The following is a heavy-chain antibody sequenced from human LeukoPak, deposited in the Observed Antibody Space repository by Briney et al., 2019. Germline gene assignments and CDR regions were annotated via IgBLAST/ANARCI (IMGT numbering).Heavy chain of an antibody. CDR3: ARDGDGNFDY. CDR2: ISYSSYTI. CDR1: GFAFSGYS. Sequence: PGGSLRLSCAASGFAFSGYSMNWIRQAPGKGLEWVAYISYSSYTIHYADSVKGRFTIPRDNAKNSLYLQMNSLRAEDTAMYYCARDGDGNFDYWGQGTLVTVSS. D-gene: IGHD4-17*01. V-gene: IGHV3-48*04. J-gene: IGHJ4*02.